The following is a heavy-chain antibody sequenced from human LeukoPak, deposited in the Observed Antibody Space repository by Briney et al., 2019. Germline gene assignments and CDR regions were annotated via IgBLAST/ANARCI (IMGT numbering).Heavy chain of an antibody. CDR3: ARDTSSSWFFDY. Sequence: ASVKVSCKASGGTFSSYAISWVRQAPGQGLEWMGGIIPIFGTANYAQKFQGRVTITADESTSTAYMELSSLRSEDTAVYYCARDTSSSWFFDYWGQGTLVTVSS. CDR2: IIPIFGTA. V-gene: IGHV1-69*01. D-gene: IGHD6-13*01. CDR1: GGTFSSYA. J-gene: IGHJ4*02.